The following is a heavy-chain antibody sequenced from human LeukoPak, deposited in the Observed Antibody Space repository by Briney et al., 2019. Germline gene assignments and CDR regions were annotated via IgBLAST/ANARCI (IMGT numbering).Heavy chain of an antibody. CDR2: IKSDGSED. Sequence: GGSLRLSCTTSGLAFRNFWMYWVRQAPGKGLEWVASIKSDGSEDFYADSVRGRFTISRDNANNSLYLQMKNLKVEDTALYYCAADRRFKTFDYWGQGTLVTVSS. J-gene: IGHJ4*02. CDR3: AADRRFKTFDY. V-gene: IGHV3-7*01. CDR1: GLAFRNFW.